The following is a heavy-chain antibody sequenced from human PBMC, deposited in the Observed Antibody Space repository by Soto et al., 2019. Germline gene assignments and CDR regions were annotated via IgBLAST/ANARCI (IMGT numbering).Heavy chain of an antibody. V-gene: IGHV3-30*18. CDR2: VSSDGSIT. J-gene: IGHJ4*02. CDR1: GFTFSHHG. Sequence: QVQLVESGGGVVQPGRSQRLSCAASGFTFSHHGMHWVRQAPGKGLEWLTVVSSDGSITYDADSVRGRFAISRDNSKNTLYLHMNSLRTEDTAVYYCAKESDYYSNSKWSFDSWGQGILVTVSS. D-gene: IGHD2-21*01. CDR3: AKESDYYSNSKWSFDS.